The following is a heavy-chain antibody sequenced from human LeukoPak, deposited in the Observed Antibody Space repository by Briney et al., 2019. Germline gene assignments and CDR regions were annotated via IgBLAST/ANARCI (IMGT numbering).Heavy chain of an antibody. J-gene: IGHJ3*02. CDR2: INHSGST. V-gene: IGHV4-34*01. CDR1: GGSISSYY. D-gene: IGHD6-13*01. Sequence: SETLSLTCTVSGGSISSYYWSWIRQPPGKGLEWIGEINHSGSTNYNPSLKSRVTISVDTSKNQFSLKLSSVTAADTAVYYCARGKKLIAAAGTRGGFDIWGQGTMVTVSS. CDR3: ARGKKLIAAAGTRGGFDI.